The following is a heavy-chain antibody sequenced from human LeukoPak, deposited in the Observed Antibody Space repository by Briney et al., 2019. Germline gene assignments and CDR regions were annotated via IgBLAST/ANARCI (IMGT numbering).Heavy chain of an antibody. CDR1: GFTFSSYA. D-gene: IGHD1-26*01. J-gene: IGHJ3*02. Sequence: GGSLRLSCAASGFTFSSYAMSWVRQAPGKGLEWVGRIKSKTDGGTTDYAAPVKGRFTISRDDSKNTLYLQMNSLKTEDTAVYYCSSESVVSYYAFDIWGQGTMVTVSS. V-gene: IGHV3-15*01. CDR2: IKSKTDGGTT. CDR3: SSESVVSYYAFDI.